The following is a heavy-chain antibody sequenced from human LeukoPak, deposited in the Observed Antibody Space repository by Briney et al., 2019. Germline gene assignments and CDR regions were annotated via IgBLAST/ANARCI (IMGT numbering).Heavy chain of an antibody. CDR2: IKADGGEK. D-gene: IGHD1-26*01. J-gene: IGHJ4*02. Sequence: GGSLRLSCAASGFTFSTYWMNWFRQTPGKGLEWVAKIKADGGEKDHVASVKGRFTISRDNAKRSLYLQMNSLRAGDTAVYFCASYIVGPTLDYWGQGTLVTVSS. CDR1: GFTFSTYW. V-gene: IGHV3-7*01. CDR3: ASYIVGPTLDY.